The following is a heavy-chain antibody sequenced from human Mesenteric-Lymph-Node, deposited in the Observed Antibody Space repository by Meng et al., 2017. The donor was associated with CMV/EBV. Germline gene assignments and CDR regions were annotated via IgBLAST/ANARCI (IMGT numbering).Heavy chain of an antibody. CDR1: NGSISRYH. J-gene: IGHJ4*02. V-gene: IGHV4-59*01. Sequence: SETLSLTCAVSNGSISRYHWSWIRQPSGKGLEWIGHISYSGSTNYNPSLRSRVTVSVDTSKNQFSLKLTSVTAADTAVYYCATTLGYFDYWGQGTLVTVSS. CDR3: ATTLGYFDY. CDR2: ISYSGST.